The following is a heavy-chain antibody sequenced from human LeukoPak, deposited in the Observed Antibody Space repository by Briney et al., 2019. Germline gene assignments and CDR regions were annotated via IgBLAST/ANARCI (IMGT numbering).Heavy chain of an antibody. D-gene: IGHD1-26*01. V-gene: IGHV4-59*01. CDR2: VYYSGST. CDR3: ARGNGSYSP. J-gene: IGHJ5*02. Sequence: PSETLSLTCTVSGGSINNYYWSWIRQPPGKGLEWIGYVYYSGSTNYNPSLKSRVTISVDTSKNQFSLNLSSVTAADTAVYYCARGNGSYSPWGQGTLVTVSS. CDR1: GGSINNYY.